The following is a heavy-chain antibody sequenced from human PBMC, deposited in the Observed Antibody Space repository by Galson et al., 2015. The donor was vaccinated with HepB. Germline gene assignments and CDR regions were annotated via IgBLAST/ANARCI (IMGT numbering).Heavy chain of an antibody. CDR1: GFTVSSNY. CDR2: IYSGGST. J-gene: IGHJ4*02. CDR3: ASGVHRTGIQLWFAFDY. Sequence: SLRLSCAASGFTVSSNYMSWVRQAPGKGLEWVSVIYSGGSTYYADSVKGRFTISRDNSKNTLYLQMNSLRAEDTAVYYCASGVHRTGIQLWFAFDYWGQGTLVTVSS. V-gene: IGHV3-66*01. D-gene: IGHD5-18*01.